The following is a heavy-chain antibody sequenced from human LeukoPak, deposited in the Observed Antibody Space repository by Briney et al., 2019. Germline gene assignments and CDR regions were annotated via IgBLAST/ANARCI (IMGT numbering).Heavy chain of an antibody. CDR2: IKQDGTEK. CDR1: GFTFSNYW. V-gene: IGHV3-7*01. J-gene: IGHJ4*02. CDR3: PQSLNY. Sequence: GGSLRLSCAASGFTFSNYWMDWVRQAPGKGLEWVANIKQDGTEKHYVDSVKGRFTISRDNAKNSLYLQMNSLRAEDTALYYCPQSLNYWGQGTLVTVSS.